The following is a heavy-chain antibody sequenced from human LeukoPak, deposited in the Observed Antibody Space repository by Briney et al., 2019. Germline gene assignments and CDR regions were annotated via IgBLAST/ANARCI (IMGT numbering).Heavy chain of an antibody. V-gene: IGHV3-9*01. J-gene: IGHJ3*02. CDR1: GFTFDDYA. CDR3: AKAGYSSGWYYGAFDI. Sequence: PGRSLRLSCAASGFTFDDYAMPWVRQAPGKGLEWVSGISWNSGSIGYADSVKGRFTISRDNAKNSLYLQMNSLRAEDTALYYCAKAGYSSGWYYGAFDIWGQGTMVTVSS. D-gene: IGHD6-19*01. CDR2: ISWNSGSI.